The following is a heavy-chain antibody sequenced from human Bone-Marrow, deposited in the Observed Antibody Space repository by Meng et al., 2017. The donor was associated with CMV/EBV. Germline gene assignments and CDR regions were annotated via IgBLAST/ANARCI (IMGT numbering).Heavy chain of an antibody. CDR2: MNPNSGNT. CDR3: ARSCPVQLPRRWFDP. D-gene: IGHD2-2*01. V-gene: IGHV1-8*03. J-gene: IGHJ5*02. CDR1: GYTFTSYD. Sequence: ASVKVSCKASGYTFTSYDINWVRQATGQGLEWMGWMNPNSGNTGYAQKFQGRVTITRNTSISTAYMELSSLRSEDTAVYYCARSCPVQLPRRWFDPWGQGTLVTVSS.